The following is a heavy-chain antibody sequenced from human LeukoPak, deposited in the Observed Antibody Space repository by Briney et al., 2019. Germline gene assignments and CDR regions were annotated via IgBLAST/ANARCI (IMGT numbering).Heavy chain of an antibody. V-gene: IGHV3-48*02. CDR3: ARQATSDSYYCCGTDV. CDR2: ISSSSSTI. J-gene: IGHJ6*02. Sequence: PGGSLRLSCAASGFTFSSYNMNWVRQAPGKGLEWVSYISSSSSTIYYADSVKGRFTISRDNAENSLYLQMNGLRDEDTAVYYCARQATSDSYYCCGTDVWGQGTTVTVSS. CDR1: GFTFSSYN.